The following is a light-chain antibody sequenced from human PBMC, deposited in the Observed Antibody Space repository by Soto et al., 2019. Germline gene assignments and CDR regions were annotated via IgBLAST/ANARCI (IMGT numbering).Light chain of an antibody. Sequence: EIVLTQSPATLSLSPGERATLSCRASQSVSSNFLAWFQQQPGQAPRLLIYAASRRVTGIPDRFSGSGSGTDFTLTISRLEPEDFAVYYCQQYGGPPITFGQGTRLEIK. CDR1: QSVSSNF. CDR2: AAS. J-gene: IGKJ5*01. CDR3: QQYGGPPIT. V-gene: IGKV3-20*01.